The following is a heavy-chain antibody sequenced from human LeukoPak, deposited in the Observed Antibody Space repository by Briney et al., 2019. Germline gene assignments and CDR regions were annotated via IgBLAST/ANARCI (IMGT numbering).Heavy chain of an antibody. CDR2: IKRDGSEK. Sequence: GGSLRLSCAASGLTFSSYWMRWVRQAPGKGLEWVANIKRDGSEKYYVDSVKGRFTISRDNAKNSLYLQMNSLRAEDTAVYYCARDGSSSWYVYYYYMDVWGKGTTVTISS. D-gene: IGHD6-13*01. J-gene: IGHJ6*03. V-gene: IGHV3-7*01. CDR3: ARDGSSSWYVYYYYMDV. CDR1: GLTFSSYW.